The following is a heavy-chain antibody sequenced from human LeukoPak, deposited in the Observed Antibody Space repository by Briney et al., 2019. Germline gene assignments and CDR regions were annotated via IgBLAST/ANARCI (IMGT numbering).Heavy chain of an antibody. D-gene: IGHD6-19*01. J-gene: IGHJ4*02. Sequence: SVKVSCKASGGTFSSYTISWVRQAPGQGLEWMGRIIPILGIANYAQKFQGRVTITADKSTSTAYMELSSLRSEDTAVYYCAREVSSGWYGSPSFDYWGQGTLVTVSS. CDR2: IIPILGIA. V-gene: IGHV1-69*04. CDR3: AREVSSGWYGSPSFDY. CDR1: GGTFSSYT.